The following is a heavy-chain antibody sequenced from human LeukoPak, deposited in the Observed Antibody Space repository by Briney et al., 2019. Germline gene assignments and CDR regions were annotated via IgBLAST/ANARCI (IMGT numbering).Heavy chain of an antibody. CDR2: ISYDGSNK. V-gene: IGHV3-30*18. CDR3: AKEVGLRFLEWSYFDY. D-gene: IGHD3-3*01. CDR1: GFTFGSYG. Sequence: GGSLRLSCAASGFTFGSYGMHWVRQAPGKGLEWVAVISYDGSNKYYADSVKGRFTISRDNSKNTLYLQMNSLRAEDTAVYYCAKEVGLRFLEWSYFDYWGQGTLVTVSS. J-gene: IGHJ4*02.